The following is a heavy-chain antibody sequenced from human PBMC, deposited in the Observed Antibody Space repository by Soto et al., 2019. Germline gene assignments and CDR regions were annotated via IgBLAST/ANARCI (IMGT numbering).Heavy chain of an antibody. CDR1: GYSFTSYW. CDR2: IYPGDSDT. Sequence: GESLKISCKGSGYSFTSYWIGWVRQMPGKSLEWMGTIYPGDSDTRYSPSFQGQVTISADKSISTAYLQWSSLKASDTAMYYCARGQAYSGSYYAFDYWGQGTLVTVSS. J-gene: IGHJ4*02. V-gene: IGHV5-51*01. D-gene: IGHD1-26*01. CDR3: ARGQAYSGSYYAFDY.